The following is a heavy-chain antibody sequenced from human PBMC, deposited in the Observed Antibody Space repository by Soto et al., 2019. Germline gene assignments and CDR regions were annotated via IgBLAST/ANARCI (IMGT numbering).Heavy chain of an antibody. J-gene: IGHJ5*02. CDR1: GVSISSYY. Sequence: SETLSLTCTVSGVSISSYYWSWIRQPPGKGLEWIGYIYYSGSTNHNPSLKSRVTISVDTSKNQFSLKLSSVTAADTAVYYCAASEYSSGWNLYNWFDPWGQGTLVTVSS. V-gene: IGHV4-59*01. CDR2: IYYSGST. D-gene: IGHD6-19*01. CDR3: AASEYSSGWNLYNWFDP.